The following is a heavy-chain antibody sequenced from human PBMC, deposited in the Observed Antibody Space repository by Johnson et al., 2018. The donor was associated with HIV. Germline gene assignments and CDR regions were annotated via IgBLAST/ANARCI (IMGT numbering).Heavy chain of an antibody. CDR1: GFTFSSYA. D-gene: IGHD1-26*01. Sequence: QVQLLESGGGVVQPGRSLRLSCAASGFTFSSYAMHWVRQAPGKGLEWVAVISYDGSNKYYADSVKGRFTISSDNSKNTLYLQMNSMGADDTAVYYCARGPWDDAFDIWGQGTMVTVSS. V-gene: IGHV3-30-3*01. J-gene: IGHJ3*02. CDR3: ARGPWDDAFDI. CDR2: ISYDGSNK.